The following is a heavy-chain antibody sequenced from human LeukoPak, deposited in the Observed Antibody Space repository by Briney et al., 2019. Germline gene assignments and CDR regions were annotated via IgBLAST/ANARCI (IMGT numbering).Heavy chain of an antibody. CDR3: ARAGGASYFDL. CDR1: GFTFRTYG. J-gene: IGHJ2*01. V-gene: IGHV3-23*01. D-gene: IGHD4/OR15-4a*01. Sequence: GGSLRLSCVASGFTFRTYGMTWVRQAPGEGLQWVSSISNDGDTNYAGSVQGRFSISRDNSKNILYLQMNNLKAEDTAFYYCARAGGASYFDLWGRGTLVTVSS. CDR2: ISNDGDT.